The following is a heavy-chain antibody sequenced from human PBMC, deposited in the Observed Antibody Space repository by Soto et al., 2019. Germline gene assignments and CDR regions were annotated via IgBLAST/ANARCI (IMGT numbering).Heavy chain of an antibody. D-gene: IGHD1-20*01. CDR3: VRDSGAYKLDY. CDR2: IKSDGTYR. J-gene: IGHJ4*02. CDR1: GFTFSSHW. V-gene: IGHV3-74*01. Sequence: EVQLVESGGGLVQPGKSLRLSCVASGFTFSSHWMHWVRRTPGTGLACVARIKSDGTYRDYGDFVQGRFTISRDNAKNTLYLHMNSLRADDTAVYYCVRDSGAYKLDYWGQGTLVTVSS.